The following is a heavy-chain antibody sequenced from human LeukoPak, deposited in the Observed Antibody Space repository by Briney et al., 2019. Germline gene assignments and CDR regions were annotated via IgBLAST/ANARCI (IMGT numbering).Heavy chain of an antibody. CDR2: IYHSGST. J-gene: IGHJ4*02. D-gene: IGHD4-17*01. CDR3: AKEKSRYGDYDYFDY. V-gene: IGHV4-38-2*02. Sequence: SETLSLTCTVSGYSISSGYYWGWIRQPPGKGLEWIGSIYHSGSTYYNPSLKSRVTISVDTSKNQFSLRLSSVTAADTAVYYCAKEKSRYGDYDYFDYWGQGTLVTVSS. CDR1: GYSISSGYY.